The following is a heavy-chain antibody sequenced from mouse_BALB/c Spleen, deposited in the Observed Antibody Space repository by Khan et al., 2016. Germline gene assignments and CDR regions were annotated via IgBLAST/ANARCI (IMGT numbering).Heavy chain of an antibody. CDR3: ARWSYYYGSSYGWFAY. CDR1: GYTFTDYW. D-gene: IGHD1-1*01. Sequence: QVRLQQSGAELAKPGASVKMSCKASGYTFTDYWMHWVKQRPGQGLEWIGYINPNTGYTECNQKFKDKATLTADKSSSTAYMQLSSLTYEDSAVXYCARWSYYYGSSYGWFAYWGQGTLVTVSA. J-gene: IGHJ3*01. CDR2: INPNTGYT. V-gene: IGHV1-7*01.